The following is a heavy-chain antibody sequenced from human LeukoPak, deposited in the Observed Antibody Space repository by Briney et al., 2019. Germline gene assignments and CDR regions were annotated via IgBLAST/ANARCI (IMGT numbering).Heavy chain of an antibody. CDR2: IYPGGSDS. CDR1: GYSFSTYW. V-gene: IGHV5-51*01. Sequence: GESLKISCKGSGYSFSTYWIGWVRQMPGKGVEWMGIIYPGGSDSRYSPSFQGQVTISADKSISTAYLQWSSLKASDTAMYYCARRYYDLWSGYYSSYYFDYWGQGTLVTVSS. D-gene: IGHD3-3*01. J-gene: IGHJ4*02. CDR3: ARRYYDLWSGYYSSYYFDY.